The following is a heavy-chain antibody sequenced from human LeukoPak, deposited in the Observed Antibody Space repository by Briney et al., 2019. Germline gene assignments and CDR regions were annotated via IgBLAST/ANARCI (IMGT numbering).Heavy chain of an antibody. V-gene: IGHV3-74*01. Sequence: PGGSLRLSCAASGFTFNTYTMHWVRQAPGKGLVWVSRINSDGSSTSYADSVKGRFTISRDNAKNTLYLQMNSLRAEDTAVYYCAREKDFWKGYFQHWGQGTLVTVSS. CDR3: AREKDFWKGYFQH. D-gene: IGHD3-3*01. CDR2: INSDGSST. CDR1: GFTFNTYT. J-gene: IGHJ1*01.